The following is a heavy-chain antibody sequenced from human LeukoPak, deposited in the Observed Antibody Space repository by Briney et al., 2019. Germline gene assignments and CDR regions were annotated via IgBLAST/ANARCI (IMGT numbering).Heavy chain of an antibody. CDR1: GYTFTGYY. Sequence: ASMKVSCKASGYTFTGYYIHWVRQAPGQSLEWMGWLNPNSGVTNYAQKFQGRVTMTRDTSLSTAYLEVNRLRSDDTAVYYCAKAAGWSQRTYYFDYWGQGTLVTVSS. J-gene: IGHJ4*02. V-gene: IGHV1-2*02. CDR3: AKAAGWSQRTYYFDY. D-gene: IGHD6-19*01. CDR2: LNPNSGVT.